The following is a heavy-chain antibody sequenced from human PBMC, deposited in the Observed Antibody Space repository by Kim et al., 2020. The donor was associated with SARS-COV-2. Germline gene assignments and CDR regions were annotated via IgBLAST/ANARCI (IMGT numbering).Heavy chain of an antibody. Sequence: SVKVSCKASGGTFSSYAISWVRQAPGQGLEWMGGIIPIFGTANYAQKFQGRVTITADESTSTAYMELSSLRSEDTAVYYCARVGERYGSGSYTAYYYYGMDVWGQGTTVTVSS. CDR3: ARVGERYGSGSYTAYYYYGMDV. CDR2: IIPIFGTA. D-gene: IGHD3-10*01. V-gene: IGHV1-69*13. J-gene: IGHJ6*02. CDR1: GGTFSSYA.